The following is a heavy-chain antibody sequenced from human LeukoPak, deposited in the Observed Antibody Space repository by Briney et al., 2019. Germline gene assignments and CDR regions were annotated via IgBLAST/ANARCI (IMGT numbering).Heavy chain of an antibody. D-gene: IGHD5/OR15-5a*01. Sequence: SETLSLTCTVSGYSISSGYYWGWIRQPPGKGLEWIGSIYHSGSTYYNPSLKSRVTISVDTSKNQFSLKLSSVTAADTAVYYCGRLYENWVDPWGQGTLVIVSS. CDR1: GYSISSGYY. V-gene: IGHV4-38-2*02. J-gene: IGHJ5*02. CDR3: GRLYENWVDP. CDR2: IYHSGST.